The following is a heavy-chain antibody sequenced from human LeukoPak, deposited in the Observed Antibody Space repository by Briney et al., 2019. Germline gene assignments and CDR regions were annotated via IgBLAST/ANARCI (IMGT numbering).Heavy chain of an antibody. CDR2: ISSSSSYI. Sequence: GGSLRLSCAASGFTFSTYWMIWVRQAPGKGLEWASSISSSSSYIYYADPVKGRFTISRDNAKNSLYLQMNSLRAEDTAVYYCARDSYCSGGSCFEDAFDIWGQGTMVTVSS. J-gene: IGHJ3*02. V-gene: IGHV3-21*01. CDR3: ARDSYCSGGSCFEDAFDI. CDR1: GFTFSTYW. D-gene: IGHD2-15*01.